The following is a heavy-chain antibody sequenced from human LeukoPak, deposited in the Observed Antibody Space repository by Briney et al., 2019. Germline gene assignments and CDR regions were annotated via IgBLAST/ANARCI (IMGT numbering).Heavy chain of an antibody. CDR1: GGSISSGSYY. D-gene: IGHD1-14*01. Sequence: SETLSLTCTVSGGSISSGSYYWGWIRQPPGKGLEWIGSIYYSGSTYHNPSLKSRVTISVDTSKNQFSLKLSSVTAADTAVYYCARDYRGAFDIWGQGTMVTVSS. CDR3: ARDYRGAFDI. CDR2: IYYSGST. J-gene: IGHJ3*02. V-gene: IGHV4-39*07.